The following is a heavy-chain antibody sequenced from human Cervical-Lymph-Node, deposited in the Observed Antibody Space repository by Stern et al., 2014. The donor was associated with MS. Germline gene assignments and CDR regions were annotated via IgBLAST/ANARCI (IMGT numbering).Heavy chain of an antibody. CDR2: IYPSDSDT. V-gene: IGHV5-51*01. J-gene: IGHJ4*02. Sequence: VQLVQSGAEVKKPGESLKISCQGSEYNFGTYWIAWVRQMPGRGLEWMGTIYPSDSDTRYSPSFQGQVTFSADTSINTAYLQWSSLKASDTAMYFCARRVGNIVGITRFDSWGQGTLVTVSS. D-gene: IGHD1-26*01. CDR1: EYNFGTYW. CDR3: ARRVGNIVGITRFDS.